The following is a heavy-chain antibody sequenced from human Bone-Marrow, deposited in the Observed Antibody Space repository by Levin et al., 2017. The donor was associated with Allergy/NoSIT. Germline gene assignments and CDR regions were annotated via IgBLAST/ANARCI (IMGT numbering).Heavy chain of an antibody. CDR2: IKSDGSST. D-gene: IGHD6-19*01. V-gene: IGHV3-74*01. J-gene: IGHJ4*02. CDR3: ATQRLGVVY. CDR1: GFTFSSYW. Sequence: QSGGSLRLSCAASGFTFSSYWMHWVRQTAGKGLVWVSRIKSDGSSTNYADSVKGRFTISRDNAKSTLYLQMNNLKGEDTALYYCATQRLGVVYWGQGTLVTVSS.